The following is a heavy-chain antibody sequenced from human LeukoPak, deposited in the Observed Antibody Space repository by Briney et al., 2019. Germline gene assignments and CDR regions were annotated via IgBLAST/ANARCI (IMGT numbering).Heavy chain of an antibody. J-gene: IGHJ6*02. CDR3: ARYCSSTSCYRYGNYYYYGMDV. V-gene: IGHV3-21*04. D-gene: IGHD2-2*01. CDR2: ISSSSYI. CDR1: GFTFSSYS. Sequence: PGGSLRLSCAASGFTFSSYSMNWVRQAPGKGLEWVSSISSSSYIYYADSVKGRFTISRDNSKNTLYLQMNSLRAEDTAVYYCARYCSSTSCYRYGNYYYYGMDVWGQGTTVTVSS.